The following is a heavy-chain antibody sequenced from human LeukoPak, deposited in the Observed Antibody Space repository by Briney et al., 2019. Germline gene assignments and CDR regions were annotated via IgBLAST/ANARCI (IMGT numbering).Heavy chain of an antibody. J-gene: IGHJ5*02. CDR2: IYHSGST. CDR1: GYSISSGYY. CDR3: ARDRSDGSGSYYGLGNNWLDP. D-gene: IGHD3-10*01. V-gene: IGHV4-38-2*02. Sequence: PSETLSLTCAVSGYSISSGYYWGWIRQPPGKGLEWIGSIYHSGSTYYNPSLKSRVTTSVDTSKNQFSLKLSSVTAADTAVYYCARDRSDGSGSYYGLGNNWLDPWGRGTLVTVSS.